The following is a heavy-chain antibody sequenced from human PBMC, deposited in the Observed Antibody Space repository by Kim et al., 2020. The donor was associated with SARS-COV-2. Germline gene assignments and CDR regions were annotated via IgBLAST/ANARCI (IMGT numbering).Heavy chain of an antibody. CDR3: ATHTSDWYAVDY. D-gene: IGHD6-19*01. J-gene: IGHJ4*02. Sequence: YSAGSVKGRFTIARDNSKTTLYLQMNSLRAEDTAVYYCATHTSDWYAVDYWGQGTLVTVSS. V-gene: IGHV3-23*01.